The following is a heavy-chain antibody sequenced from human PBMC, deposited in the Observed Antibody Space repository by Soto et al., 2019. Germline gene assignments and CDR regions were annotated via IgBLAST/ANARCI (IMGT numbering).Heavy chain of an antibody. J-gene: IGHJ6*02. V-gene: IGHV3-15*07. Sequence: GGSLRLSCAASGFTFSNAWMNWVRQAPGKGLEWVGRIKSKADGGTTDYGAPVKGRFTISRDDSKNTLYLQLNSLTTEYTAVYYCTTLGHYYDSSPLDVWGQGTTVTVS. D-gene: IGHD3-22*01. CDR3: TTLGHYYDSSPLDV. CDR2: IKSKADGGTT. CDR1: GFTFSNAW.